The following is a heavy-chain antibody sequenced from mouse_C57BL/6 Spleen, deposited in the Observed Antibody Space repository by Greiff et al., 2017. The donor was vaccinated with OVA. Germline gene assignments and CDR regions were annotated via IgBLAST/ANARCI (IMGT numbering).Heavy chain of an antibody. CDR1: GYTFTSYW. V-gene: IGHV1-53*01. D-gene: IGHD1-1*01. CDR2: INPSNGGT. CDR3: ARAELYYGSSYWYFDV. Sequence: VQLQQPGTDLVKPGASVKLSCKASGYTFTSYWMHWVKQRPGQGLEWIGNINPSNGGTNYNEKFKSTAKLTVAKSSSTAYMQLSSLTSEDSAVYYCARAELYYGSSYWYFDVWGTGTTVTVSA. J-gene: IGHJ1*03.